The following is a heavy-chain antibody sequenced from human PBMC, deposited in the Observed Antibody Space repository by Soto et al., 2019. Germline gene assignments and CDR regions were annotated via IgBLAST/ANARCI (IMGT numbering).Heavy chain of an antibody. CDR1: GYTFTSYG. CDR3: ARDGDYYDSSGYYYLDY. CDR2: ISAYNGNT. V-gene: IGHV1-18*01. D-gene: IGHD3-22*01. Sequence: ASVKVSCKASGYTFTSYGISWVRQAPGQGLEWMGWISAYNGNTNYAQKLQGRVTMTTDTSTSTAYMELRSPRSDDTAVYYCARDGDYYDSSGYYYLDYWGQGTLVTVSS. J-gene: IGHJ4*02.